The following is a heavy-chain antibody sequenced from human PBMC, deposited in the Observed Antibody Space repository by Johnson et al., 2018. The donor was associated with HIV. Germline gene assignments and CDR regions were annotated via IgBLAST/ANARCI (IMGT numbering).Heavy chain of an antibody. CDR2: IRSSGSTI. CDR1: GFTFSDYY. Sequence: QVQLVESGGGVVQPGRSLRLSCAASGFTFSDYYMSWIRQAPGKGLEWVSYIRSSGSTIYYADSVKGRFTISRDNAKNSLYLQMNSLRAEDTAVYYCARDVIKVIAARDDAFDIWGQGTMVTVSS. J-gene: IGHJ3*02. D-gene: IGHD6-6*01. CDR3: ARDVIKVIAARDDAFDI. V-gene: IGHV3-11*04.